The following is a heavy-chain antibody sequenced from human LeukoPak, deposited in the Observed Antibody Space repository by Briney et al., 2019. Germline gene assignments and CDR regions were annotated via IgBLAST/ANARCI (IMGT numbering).Heavy chain of an antibody. CDR1: GFTVSSNY. J-gene: IGHJ4*02. CDR2: IYSGGNT. Sequence: GGSLRLSCAASGFTVSSNYMSWVRQAPGKGLEWVSVIYSGGNTYYADSVKGRFTISRDNSKNTLYLQMNSLRAEDTAVYYCANRYIAVAGTVFDYWGQGTLVTVSS. D-gene: IGHD6-19*01. CDR3: ANRYIAVAGTVFDY. V-gene: IGHV3-66*02.